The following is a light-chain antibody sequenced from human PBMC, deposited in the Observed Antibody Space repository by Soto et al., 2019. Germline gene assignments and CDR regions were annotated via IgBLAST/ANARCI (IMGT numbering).Light chain of an antibody. Sequence: QSVLTQPASVSGSPGQSITISCTGTSSDVGNYNFVSWFQQHPGKAPKFMIYEVNKRPSGVSTRFSASKSGNTASLTISGLQADEEADYYCSSYAGSRTYVFGTGTKVTVL. CDR3: SSYAGSRTYV. V-gene: IGLV2-23*02. J-gene: IGLJ1*01. CDR1: SSDVGNYNF. CDR2: EVN.